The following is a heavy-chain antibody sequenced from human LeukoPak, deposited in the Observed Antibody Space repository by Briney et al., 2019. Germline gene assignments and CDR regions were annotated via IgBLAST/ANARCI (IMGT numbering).Heavy chain of an antibody. D-gene: IGHD4-17*01. CDR2: ISSSSSYI. CDR3: ARDLAYGDDVL. J-gene: IGHJ4*02. Sequence: GGSLRLSCAASGFTLSNYSMNWVRQAPGKGLEWVAFISSSSSYIFYADSLKGRFTISRDNAKNSLYLQMNSLRADDTAVYYCARDLAYGDDVLWGQGILVTVSS. V-gene: IGHV3-21*01. CDR1: GFTLSNYS.